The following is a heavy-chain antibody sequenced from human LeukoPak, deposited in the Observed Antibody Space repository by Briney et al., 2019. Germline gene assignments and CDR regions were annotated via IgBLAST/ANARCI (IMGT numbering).Heavy chain of an antibody. D-gene: IGHD6-19*01. Sequence: GGSLRLSCAASGFTFSTFAMIWVRQPPGKGLEWVSRIFPSGGEIHYADSVRGRFTISRDNSKSTLSLQMNSLRAEDTAVYYCARDLRDGYSSGWYGYWGQGTLVTVSS. V-gene: IGHV3-23*01. CDR1: GFTFSTFA. CDR2: IFPSGGEI. CDR3: ARDLRDGYSSGWYGY. J-gene: IGHJ4*02.